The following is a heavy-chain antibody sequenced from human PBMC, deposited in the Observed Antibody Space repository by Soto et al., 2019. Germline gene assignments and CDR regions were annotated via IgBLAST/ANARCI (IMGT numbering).Heavy chain of an antibody. CDR3: ARAVVTANYYYGMDV. J-gene: IGHJ6*02. D-gene: IGHD2-21*02. CDR2: IIPIFGTA. CDR1: GGTFSSYA. V-gene: IGHV1-69*06. Sequence: SVKVSCKASGGTFSSYAISWVRQAPGQGLEWMGGIIPIFGTANYAQKFQGRVTITADKSTSTAYMELSSLRSQDTAVYYCARAVVTANYYYGMDVWGQGTTVAVSS.